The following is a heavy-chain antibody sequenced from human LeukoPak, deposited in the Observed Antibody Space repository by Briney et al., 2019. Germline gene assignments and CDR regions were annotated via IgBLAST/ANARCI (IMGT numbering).Heavy chain of an antibody. V-gene: IGHV3-23*01. J-gene: IGHJ4*02. CDR2: ISGSGGST. D-gene: IGHD2-2*01. Sequence: GSLRLSCAASGFTFSSYAMSWVRQAPGKGLEGVSAISGSGGSTYYADSVKGRFTISRDNSKNTLYLQMNSLRAEDTAVYYCAKNGQLLSAYYFDYWGQGTLVTVSS. CDR1: GFTFSSYA. CDR3: AKNGQLLSAYYFDY.